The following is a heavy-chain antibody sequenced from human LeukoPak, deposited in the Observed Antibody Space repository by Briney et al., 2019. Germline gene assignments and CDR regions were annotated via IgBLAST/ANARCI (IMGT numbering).Heavy chain of an antibody. Sequence: TGGSLRLSCAASGFTFSSYGMHWVRQAPGKGLEWVAVIWYDGSNKYYADSVKGRFTISRDNSKNTLYLQMNSLRAEDTAVYYCARDSSTRGYLDYWGQGTLVTVSS. D-gene: IGHD6-13*01. CDR3: ARDSSTRGYLDY. V-gene: IGHV3-33*01. CDR1: GFTFSSYG. CDR2: IWYDGSNK. J-gene: IGHJ4*02.